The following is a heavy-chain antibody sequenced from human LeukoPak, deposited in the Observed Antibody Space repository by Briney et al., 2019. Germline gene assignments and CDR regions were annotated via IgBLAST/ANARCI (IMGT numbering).Heavy chain of an antibody. CDR2: VHHSGRT. D-gene: IGHD1-7*01. CDR1: GGSISSSSYY. CDR3: ARLANYVPVY. J-gene: IGHJ4*02. V-gene: IGHV4-39*02. Sequence: SETLSLTCTVSGGSISSSSYYWGWVRQPPGKGLEWLGSVHHSGRTYYNPSLKSRLTISLETSKKHFSLKLSSVTSADTAVYYCARLANYVPVYWGQGSLVTVSS.